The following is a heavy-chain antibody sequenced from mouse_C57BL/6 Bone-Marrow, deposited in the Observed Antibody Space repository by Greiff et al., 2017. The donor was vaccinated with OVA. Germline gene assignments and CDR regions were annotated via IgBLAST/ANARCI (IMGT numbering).Heavy chain of an antibody. Sequence: VQLQESGPELVTPGASVKISCKASGYSFTSYYIHWVKQRPGQGLEWIGWIYPGSGNTKYNEKFKGKATLTADTSSSTAYMQLSSLTSEDSAVDYCARADYSLGYFDVWGTGTTVTVSS. CDR2: IYPGSGNT. D-gene: IGHD2-13*01. CDR3: ARADYSLGYFDV. J-gene: IGHJ1*03. CDR1: GYSFTSYY. V-gene: IGHV1-66*01.